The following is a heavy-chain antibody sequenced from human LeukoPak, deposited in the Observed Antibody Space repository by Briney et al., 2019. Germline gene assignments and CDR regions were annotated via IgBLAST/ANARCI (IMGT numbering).Heavy chain of an antibody. CDR3: ARKRGHPDAFDI. Sequence: GGSLRLSCAASGFTFSNYSMHWVRQAPGKGLEWVAVISYDGSNQYYADSVKGRFTISRDNSKNTLYLQMNSLRAEDTAVYNCARKRGHPDAFDIWGQGTLVTVSS. V-gene: IGHV3-30*04. CDR1: GFTFSNYS. J-gene: IGHJ4*02. CDR2: ISYDGSNQ. D-gene: IGHD3-16*01.